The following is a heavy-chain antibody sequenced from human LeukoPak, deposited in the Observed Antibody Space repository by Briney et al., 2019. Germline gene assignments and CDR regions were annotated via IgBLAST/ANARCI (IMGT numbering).Heavy chain of an antibody. V-gene: IGHV1-18*01. D-gene: IGHD5-12*01. Sequence: PRASVKVSCKASGYTFTTYGISWVRQAPGQGLEWMGWVSGNNGNTNYAQKLQGRVTMTTDTSTSTAYMELRSLRSDDTAVYYCARYDNVDIVATMVSDYWGQGTLVTVSS. CDR1: GYTFTTYG. J-gene: IGHJ4*02. CDR2: VSGNNGNT. CDR3: ARYDNVDIVATMVSDY.